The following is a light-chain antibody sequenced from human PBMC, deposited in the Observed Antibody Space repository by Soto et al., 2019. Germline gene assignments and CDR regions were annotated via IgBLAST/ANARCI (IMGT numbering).Light chain of an antibody. CDR2: GAS. J-gene: IGKJ1*01. CDR1: QSVSSN. V-gene: IGKV3-15*01. CDR3: QQYNDWPPRT. Sequence: EIVMRQSPATLSVSPGERATLSCRASQSVSSNLAWYQQKPGQAPRLLIYGASTRATGIPARFSGSGSGTEFTLTISSLQSEDSGIYYCQQYNDWPPRTFGQGTKVEIK.